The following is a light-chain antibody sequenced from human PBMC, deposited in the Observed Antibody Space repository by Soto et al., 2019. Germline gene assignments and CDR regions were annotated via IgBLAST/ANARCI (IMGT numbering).Light chain of an antibody. J-gene: IGKJ1*01. CDR1: QSISSY. CDR3: HQYTTYSPLR. Sequence: DIRVTMSPVAVSASVRDRVPITCRASQSISSYLNWYQQKPGKAPQLLIYYASSLESGVPSRFSGSGSGTEFTLTISSLQPDDFATHYCHQYTTYSPLRFGQVTK. CDR2: YAS. V-gene: IGKV1-5*01.